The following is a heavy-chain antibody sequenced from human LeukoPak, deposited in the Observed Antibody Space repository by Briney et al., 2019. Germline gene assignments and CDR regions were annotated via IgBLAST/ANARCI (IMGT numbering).Heavy chain of an antibody. Sequence: PGWSLRLSCGASGFTFSRQWMGWVRQAPGKGLEWVASIKQDGSQYYVDSVKGRFIISRDNAKNSLSLQMNGLRVEDTAVYYCARGPDYGDRLDYFDYWGQGTLVTVSS. V-gene: IGHV3-7*01. CDR3: ARGPDYGDRLDYFDY. J-gene: IGHJ4*02. CDR1: GFTFSRQW. CDR2: IKQDGSQ. D-gene: IGHD4-17*01.